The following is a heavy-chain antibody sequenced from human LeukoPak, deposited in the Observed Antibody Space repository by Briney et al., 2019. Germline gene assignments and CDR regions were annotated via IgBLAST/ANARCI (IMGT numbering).Heavy chain of an antibody. Sequence: PGGSLRLSCAASGFSFSTYGMHWVRQAPGKGLEWVALIRNAGTNTYYADSVKGRFTISRDNSKNTLYLQMNSLRAEDTAVYYCAGDTPPGGDYYFDYWGQGTLVTVSS. CDR3: AGDTPPGGDYYFDY. D-gene: IGHD3-16*01. CDR2: IRNAGTNT. J-gene: IGHJ4*02. CDR1: GFSFSTYG. V-gene: IGHV3-30*02.